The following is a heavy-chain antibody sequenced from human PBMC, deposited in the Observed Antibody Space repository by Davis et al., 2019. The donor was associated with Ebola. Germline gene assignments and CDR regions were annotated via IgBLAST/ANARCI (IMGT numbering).Heavy chain of an antibody. CDR2: INPSGGST. V-gene: IGHV1-46*01. CDR1: GYTFTSYY. Sequence: ASVKVSCKASGYTFTSYYMHWVRQAPGQGLEWMGIINPSGGSTSYAQKFQGRVTITADESTSTAYMELSSLRSEDTAVYYCARERFDAFDIWGQGTMVTVSS. J-gene: IGHJ3*02. CDR3: ARERFDAFDI.